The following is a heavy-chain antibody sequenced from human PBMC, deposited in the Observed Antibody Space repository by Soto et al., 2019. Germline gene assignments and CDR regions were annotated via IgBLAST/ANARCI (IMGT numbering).Heavy chain of an antibody. CDR1: GGTFSSYA. D-gene: IGHD1-26*01. V-gene: IGHV1-69*13. CDR2: IIPIFGTA. CDR3: ASPGIVGANAFDI. J-gene: IGHJ3*02. Sequence: SVKVSCKASGGTFSSYAISWLRQAPGQGLEWMGGIIPIFGTANYAQKFQGRVTITADESTSTAYMELSSLRSEDTAVYYCASPGIVGANAFDIWGQGTMVTVSS.